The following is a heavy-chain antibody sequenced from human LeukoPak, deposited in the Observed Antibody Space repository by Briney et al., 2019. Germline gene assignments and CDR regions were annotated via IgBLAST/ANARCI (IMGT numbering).Heavy chain of an antibody. V-gene: IGHV4-39*07. D-gene: IGHD6-13*01. CDR2: IYYSGST. Sequence: SGTLSLTCTVSGGSISSSSYNWGWIRQPPGKGLEWIGRIYYSGSTYHNPSLKSRVTISVDTSKNQFSLKLRSVTAADTAVYYCARVSSSWSYYFDYWGQGTLVTVSS. J-gene: IGHJ4*02. CDR3: ARVSSSWSYYFDY. CDR1: GGSISSSSYN.